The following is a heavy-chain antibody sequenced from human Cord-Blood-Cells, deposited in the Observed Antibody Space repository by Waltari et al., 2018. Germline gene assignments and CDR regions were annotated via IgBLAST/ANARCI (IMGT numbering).Heavy chain of an antibody. V-gene: IGHV1-46*01. J-gene: IGHJ4*02. CDR1: GYTFTSYY. CDR3: ARDLYCSSTSCYHFDY. Sequence: QVQLVQSGAEVKKPGASVKVSCKASGYTFTSYYMHWVRQAPGQGLEWMGIINPSGGSTSYAQKFQGRVTMTRDTSTSTVYMELSRLRSEDTAVYYCARDLYCSSTSCYHFDYWGQGTLVTVSS. CDR2: INPSGGST. D-gene: IGHD2-2*01.